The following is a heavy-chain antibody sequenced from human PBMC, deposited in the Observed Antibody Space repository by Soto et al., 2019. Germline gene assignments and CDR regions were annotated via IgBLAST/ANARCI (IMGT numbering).Heavy chain of an antibody. V-gene: IGHV1-3*01. CDR3: ARDGWCAEGYFDF. J-gene: IGHJ4*02. D-gene: IGHD2-21*01. CDR2: INAGNGHT. Sequence: ASVKVSCKASGFTFVMHAIHWVRQAPGQGLEWMAWINAGNGHTTYSQKFQGRVTITRDTSARTVYMELRSLRFEDTATYYCARDGWCAEGYFDFWCQGTTVTVSP. CDR1: GFTFVMHA.